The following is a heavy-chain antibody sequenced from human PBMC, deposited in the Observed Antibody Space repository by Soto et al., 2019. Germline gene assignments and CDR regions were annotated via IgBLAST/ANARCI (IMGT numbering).Heavy chain of an antibody. D-gene: IGHD3-22*01. Sequence: ETLSLTCTVSGDSISTFYWGWMRQSPGKELEWIGYVYHTGSTNYNPSLKSRVTISVDRSKNQFSLKLASANAADTAVYYCARGCTLSHYDDDSSAYFYFFDHWGQGTQVTVSS. CDR2: VYHTGST. V-gene: IGHV4-59*01. CDR3: ARGCTLSHYDDDSSAYFYFFDH. CDR1: GDSISTFY. J-gene: IGHJ4*02.